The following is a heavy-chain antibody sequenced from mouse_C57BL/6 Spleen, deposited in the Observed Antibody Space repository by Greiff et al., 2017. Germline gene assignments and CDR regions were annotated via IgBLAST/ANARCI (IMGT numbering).Heavy chain of an antibody. V-gene: IGHV1-81*01. CDR3: ARKGYDYDQNY. CDR1: GYTFTSYG. Sequence: VQLQESGAELARPGASVKLSCKASGYTFTSYGISWVKQRTGQGLEWIGEIYPRSGNTYYNEKFKGKATLTADKSSSTAYMELRSLTSEDSAVYFCARKGYDYDQNYWGQGTTLTVSS. D-gene: IGHD2-4*01. J-gene: IGHJ2*01. CDR2: IYPRSGNT.